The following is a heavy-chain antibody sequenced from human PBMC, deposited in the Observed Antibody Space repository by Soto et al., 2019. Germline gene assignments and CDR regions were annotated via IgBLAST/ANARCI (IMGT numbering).Heavy chain of an antibody. CDR2: IIPIFGTA. J-gene: IGHJ5*02. CDR1: GGTFSSYA. V-gene: IGHV1-69*01. Sequence: QVQLVQSGAEVKKPGSSVKVSCKASGGTFSSYAISWVRQAPGQGIEWMGGIIPIFGTANYAQKFQGRVTITADESTSTAYMELSSLRSEDTAVYYCARDMRAPTIFGVVNDWFDPWGQGTLVTVSS. CDR3: ARDMRAPTIFGVVNDWFDP. D-gene: IGHD3-3*01.